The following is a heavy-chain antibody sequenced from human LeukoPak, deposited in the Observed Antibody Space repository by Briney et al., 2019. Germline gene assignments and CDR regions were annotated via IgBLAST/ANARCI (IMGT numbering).Heavy chain of an antibody. CDR3: ARVGRAFTARSSFFDY. V-gene: IGHV1-2*02. CDR2: IHPNSGGT. CDR1: GYTFSGYY. J-gene: IGHJ4*02. Sequence: ASVTVSCKASGYTFSGYYMHWVRPAPGQGLEWMGWIHPNSGGTNYAQKFQGRVTMTRDTSISTAYMELIRLRSADTAVYYCARVGRAFTARSSFFDYWGQGTLVTVSS. D-gene: IGHD6-6*01.